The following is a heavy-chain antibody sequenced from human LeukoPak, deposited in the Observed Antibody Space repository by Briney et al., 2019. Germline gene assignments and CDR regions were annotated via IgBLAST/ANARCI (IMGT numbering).Heavy chain of an antibody. Sequence: PSETLSLTCTVSGGSISSGSYYWSWIRQPAGKGLEWIGRIYTSGSTNYNPSLKSRVTISVDTSKNQFSLKLSSVTAADTAVYYCARVDFWSALDYWGQGTLVTVSS. CDR1: GGSISSGSYY. J-gene: IGHJ4*02. D-gene: IGHD3-3*01. V-gene: IGHV4-61*02. CDR2: IYTSGST. CDR3: ARVDFWSALDY.